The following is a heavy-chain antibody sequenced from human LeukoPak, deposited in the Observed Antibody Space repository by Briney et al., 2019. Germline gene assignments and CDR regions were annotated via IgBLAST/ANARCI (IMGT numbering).Heavy chain of an antibody. Sequence: ASVKVSCKASGYTFTGYYMHWVRQAPGQGLESMGRINPNSGGTNYAQKLQGRVTMTTDTSTSTAYMELRSLRSDDTAVYYCARDRDYYYGSGSYSQPPDYWGQGTLVTVSS. CDR2: INPNSGGT. D-gene: IGHD3-10*01. CDR3: ARDRDYYYGSGSYSQPPDY. J-gene: IGHJ4*02. CDR1: GYTFTGYY. V-gene: IGHV1-2*06.